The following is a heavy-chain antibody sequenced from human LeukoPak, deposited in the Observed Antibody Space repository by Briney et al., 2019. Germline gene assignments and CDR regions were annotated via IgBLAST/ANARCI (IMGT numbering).Heavy chain of an antibody. CDR2: ISSSSSYI. V-gene: IGHV3-21*06. CDR3: ARVDSSGYVCDY. Sequence: GRSLRLSCAAAGFTLSSYSMNWVRQAPGKGLEWVSSISSSSSYIYYADSVKDRFIISSDNTKNSLYVQMDSLTSEDTAVYYCARVDSSGYVCDYWGQATLVTVSS. CDR1: GFTLSSYS. D-gene: IGHD3-22*01. J-gene: IGHJ4*02.